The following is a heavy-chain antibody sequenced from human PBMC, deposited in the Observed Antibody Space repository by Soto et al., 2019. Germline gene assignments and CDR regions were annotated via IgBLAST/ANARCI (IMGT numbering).Heavy chain of an antibody. CDR3: ASYYGSGSYYNWFDP. CDR2: INHSGST. D-gene: IGHD3-10*01. J-gene: IGHJ5*02. V-gene: IGHV4-34*01. CDR1: SCSFLSYH. Sequence: SATRYLTGDHYSCSFLSYHWILLRATPGKGLEWIGEINHSGSTNYNPSLKSRATISVDTSKNQFSLKLSSVTAADTAVYYCASYYGSGSYYNWFDPWGQGTLVTVSS.